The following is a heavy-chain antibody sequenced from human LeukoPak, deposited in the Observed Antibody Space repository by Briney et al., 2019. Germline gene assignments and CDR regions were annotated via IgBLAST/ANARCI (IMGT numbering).Heavy chain of an antibody. CDR1: GFTFSNYW. D-gene: IGHD4-17*01. V-gene: IGHV3-7*03. CDR2: IKEAGSEK. CDR3: ARDPNGDYIGAFDM. Sequence: PGGSLRLSCAASGFTFSNYWMSWVRQAPGKGLEFMANIKEAGSEKYYVDSVKGRFTISRDNDKNLVHLQMNSLRAEDTATYYCARDPNGDYIGAFDMWGQGTMVTVS. J-gene: IGHJ3*02.